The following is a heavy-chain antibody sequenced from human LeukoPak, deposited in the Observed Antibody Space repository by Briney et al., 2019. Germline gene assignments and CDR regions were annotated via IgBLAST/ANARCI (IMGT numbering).Heavy chain of an antibody. CDR1: GFTFSSYS. Sequence: GGSLRLSCAASGFTFSSYSMNWVRQAPGKGLEWVSSISSSSSYIYYADSVKGRFTISRDNAKNSLYLQMNSLRAEDTAVYYCAKDLTGYSSSWGVLDYWGQGTLVTVSS. CDR3: AKDLTGYSSSWGVLDY. D-gene: IGHD6-13*01. V-gene: IGHV3-21*04. CDR2: ISSSSSYI. J-gene: IGHJ4*02.